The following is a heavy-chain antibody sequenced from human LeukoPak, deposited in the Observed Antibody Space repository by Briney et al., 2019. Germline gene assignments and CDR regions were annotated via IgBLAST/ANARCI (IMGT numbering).Heavy chain of an antibody. D-gene: IGHD4-11*01. CDR2: ISYDGSNK. Sequence: GRSLRLSCAASGFTFSSYAMHWVRQAPGKGLEWVAVISYDGSNKYYADSVKGRFTISRDKAKNSLYLQMDSLRAEDTAVYYCTRAWADYLFDHWGQGTLVTVSS. CDR1: GFTFSSYA. CDR3: TRAWADYLFDH. V-gene: IGHV3-30*07. J-gene: IGHJ4*02.